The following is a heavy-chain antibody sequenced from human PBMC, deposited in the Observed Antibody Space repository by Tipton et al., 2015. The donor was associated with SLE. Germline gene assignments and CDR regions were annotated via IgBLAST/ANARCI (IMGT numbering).Heavy chain of an antibody. Sequence: TLSLTCTVSGVSITRFYWSWIRQPPGKGLEWIAYIYHSGRPNFNPSLKSRVTVSVDKSKNQFSLNLSSVTAADSAVYYCARADDSYFYYFMDVWGKGTTVTVSS. J-gene: IGHJ6*03. V-gene: IGHV4-59*01. CDR1: GVSITRFY. CDR3: ARADDSYFYYFMDV. CDR2: IYHSGRP.